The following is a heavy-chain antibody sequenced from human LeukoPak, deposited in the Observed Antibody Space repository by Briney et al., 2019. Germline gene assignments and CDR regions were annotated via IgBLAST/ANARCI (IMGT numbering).Heavy chain of an antibody. Sequence: SETLSLTCAVSGGSISSYYWSWIRQPPGKGLEWIGDIYYSGSTNYNPSLKSRVTISVDTSKNQFSLKLSSVTAADMAVYYCAREVTMIVMAKGAFDIWGQGTMVTVSS. D-gene: IGHD3-22*01. V-gene: IGHV4-59*01. CDR2: IYYSGST. J-gene: IGHJ3*02. CDR1: GGSISSYY. CDR3: AREVTMIVMAKGAFDI.